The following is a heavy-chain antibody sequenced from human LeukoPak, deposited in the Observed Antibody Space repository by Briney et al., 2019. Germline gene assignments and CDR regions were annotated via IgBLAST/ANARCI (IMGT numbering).Heavy chain of an antibody. J-gene: IGHJ4*02. CDR2: INPNSGGT. CDR3: ARLYCSSTSCYLYFDC. Sequence: ASVKVSCKASGYTFTGYYMHWVRQAPGQGLEWMRCINPNSGGTNYAQKFQGRVTMTRDTSISTAYMELSRLRSDDTAVYYCARLYCSSTSCYLYFDCWGQGTLVTVSS. V-gene: IGHV1-2*02. D-gene: IGHD2-2*01. CDR1: GYTFTGYY.